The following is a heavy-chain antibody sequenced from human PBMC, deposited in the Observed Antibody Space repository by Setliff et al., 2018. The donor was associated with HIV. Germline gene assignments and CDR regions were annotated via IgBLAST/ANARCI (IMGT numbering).Heavy chain of an antibody. CDR2: LYSSGRA. CDR3: AGSYGSSWFGPFDY. CDR1: GASISSSSNS. D-gene: IGHD6-13*01. J-gene: IGHJ4*02. Sequence: SETLSLTCSVSGASISSSSNSWGWIRQPPGKGLEWIGSLYSSGRAYYKSSLKSRVNISVDASRNQFSLRLDSLTAADTAIYYCAGSYGSSWFGPFDYWGQGTLVTVSS. V-gene: IGHV4-39*01.